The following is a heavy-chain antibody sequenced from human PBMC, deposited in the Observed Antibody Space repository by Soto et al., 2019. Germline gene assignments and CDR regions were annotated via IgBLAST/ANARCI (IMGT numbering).Heavy chain of an antibody. D-gene: IGHD4-17*01. Sequence: SETLSLTCTVSGGSIISYYWSWIRQPPGKGLEWIGYIYYSGSTNYNPSLKSRVTISVDTSKNQFSLKLSSVTAADTAVYYCARLSTPLIWFDPWGQGTLVTVSS. CDR1: GGSIISYY. CDR3: ARLSTPLIWFDP. CDR2: IYYSGST. J-gene: IGHJ5*02. V-gene: IGHV4-59*01.